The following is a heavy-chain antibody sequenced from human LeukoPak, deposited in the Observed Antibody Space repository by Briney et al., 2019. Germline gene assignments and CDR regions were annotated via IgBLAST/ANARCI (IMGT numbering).Heavy chain of an antibody. Sequence: PGGSLRLSCAASGFTFSSYSMNWVRQAPGKGLEWVSYISSSSSTIYYADSVKGRFTISRDNAKNSLYLQMNSLRAEDTAVYYCAREGYYDILTGYPPYYYYYGMDVWGQGTTVTVSS. CDR3: AREGYYDILTGYPPYYYYYGMDV. V-gene: IGHV3-48*01. CDR1: GFTFSSYS. CDR2: ISSSSSTI. D-gene: IGHD3-9*01. J-gene: IGHJ6*02.